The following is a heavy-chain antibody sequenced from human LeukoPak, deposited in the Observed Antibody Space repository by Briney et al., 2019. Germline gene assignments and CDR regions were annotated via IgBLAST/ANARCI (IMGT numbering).Heavy chain of an antibody. D-gene: IGHD3-9*01. CDR2: ISSSSRTI. Sequence: PGGSLRLSCAASGFTFSSYSMNWVRQAPGKGLEWVSYISSSSRTIYYADSVKGRFTISRDNAKNSLYLQMNSLRDEDTAVYYCARDPYYDILTGYSPYYYYGMDVWGQGTTVTVSS. V-gene: IGHV3-48*02. CDR1: GFTFSSYS. CDR3: ARDPYYDILTGYSPYYYYGMDV. J-gene: IGHJ6*02.